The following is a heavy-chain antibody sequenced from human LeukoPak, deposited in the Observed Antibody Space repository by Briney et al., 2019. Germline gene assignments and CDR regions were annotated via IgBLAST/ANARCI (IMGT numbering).Heavy chain of an antibody. D-gene: IGHD1-26*01. J-gene: IGHJ6*03. CDR1: GFTFSDYY. Sequence: GGSLRLSCAASGFTFSDYYMSWIRQAPGKGLEWVSDISSSGSTINYADSVKGRFTISRDNAKNSLFLQMNSLGPEDTAVYYCARDPYSGNYGNYYYYYMDVWGKGTTVTISS. CDR3: ARDPYSGNYGNYYYYYMDV. V-gene: IGHV3-11*04. CDR2: ISSSGSTI.